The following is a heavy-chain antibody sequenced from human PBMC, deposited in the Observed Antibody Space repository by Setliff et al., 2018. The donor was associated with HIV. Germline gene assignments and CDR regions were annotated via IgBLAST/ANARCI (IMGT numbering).Heavy chain of an antibody. D-gene: IGHD2-15*01. CDR2: IYYSGST. CDR3: ARHHYSNWFDP. Sequence: SETLSLTCTVSGGSISSSSYYWGWIRQPPGKGLEWIGGIYYSGSTYYNPSLKSRVTISVDTSKDQFSLKLSSVTAADTAVYYCARHHYSNWFDPWGQGTLVTVSS. CDR1: GGSISSSSYY. V-gene: IGHV4-39*01. J-gene: IGHJ5*02.